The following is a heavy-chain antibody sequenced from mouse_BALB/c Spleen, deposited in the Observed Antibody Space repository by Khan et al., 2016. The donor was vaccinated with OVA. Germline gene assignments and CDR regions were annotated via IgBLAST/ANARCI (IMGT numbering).Heavy chain of an antibody. D-gene: IGHD1-1*01. Sequence: QVRLQQSGTELARPGASVKLSCKASGYTFTSYWMQWVKQRPGQGLEWIGAVYPGDGNTRYTQKFKGKATLTADKSSSTAYIQLSSLASEDSAVYYCARGGITTGYFDYWGQGTTLTVSS. V-gene: IGHV1-87*01. CDR1: GYTFTSYW. CDR3: ARGGITTGYFDY. CDR2: VYPGDGNT. J-gene: IGHJ2*01.